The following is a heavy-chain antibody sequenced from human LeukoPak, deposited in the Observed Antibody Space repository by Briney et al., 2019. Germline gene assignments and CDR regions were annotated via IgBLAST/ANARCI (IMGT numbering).Heavy chain of an antibody. V-gene: IGHV4-34*01. D-gene: IGHD7-27*01. CDR1: GGSFSGYY. J-gene: IGHJ4*02. CDR3: ARMNWGSFDY. CDR2: INHSGST. Sequence: SETLSLTCAVYGGSFSGYYWSWIRQPPGKGLEWIGEINHSGSTNYNPSLKSRVTISVDTSKNQFSLKLNSVIAADTAVYYCARMNWGSFDYWGQGTLVTVSS.